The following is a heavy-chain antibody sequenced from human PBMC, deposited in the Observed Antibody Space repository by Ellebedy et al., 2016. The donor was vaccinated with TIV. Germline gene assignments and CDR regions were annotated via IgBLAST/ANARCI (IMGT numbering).Heavy chain of an antibody. CDR1: GGSISSSNW. Sequence: SETLSLXXAVSGGSISSSNWWSWVRQPPGKGLEWIGEIYHSGSTNYNPSLKSRVTISVDKSKNQFSLKLSTVTAADTAVYYCARGLSAAVAGINWFDPWGQGTLVIVSS. J-gene: IGHJ5*02. V-gene: IGHV4-4*02. CDR3: ARGLSAAVAGINWFDP. CDR2: IYHSGST. D-gene: IGHD6-19*01.